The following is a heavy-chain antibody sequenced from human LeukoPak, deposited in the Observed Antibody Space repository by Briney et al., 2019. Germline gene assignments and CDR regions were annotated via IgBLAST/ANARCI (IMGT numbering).Heavy chain of an antibody. V-gene: IGHV4-34*01. Sequence: SETLSLTCAVYGGSFSGYYWSWIRQPPGKGLEWIGEINHSGSTNYNPSLKSRVTISVDTSKNQFSLKLSSVTAADTAVYYCARGPQYYDFWSGYIPHYDYWGQGTLVAVSS. J-gene: IGHJ4*02. D-gene: IGHD3-3*01. CDR3: ARGPQYYDFWSGYIPHYDY. CDR1: GGSFSGYY. CDR2: INHSGST.